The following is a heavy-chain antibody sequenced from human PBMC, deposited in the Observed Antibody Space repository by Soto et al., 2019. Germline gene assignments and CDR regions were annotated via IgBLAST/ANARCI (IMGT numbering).Heavy chain of an antibody. CDR1: GCTFSSYA. Sequence: GGTLRLSCAASGCTFSSYAMSWVRQAPGKGLEWVASICGSGGSTYYADFMKRGIIISGANYKNMLYQQMNSLTADATAVFYCAKVYGLRYFDWLQPRNWFDPWGQGTLVTVSS. CDR3: AKVYGLRYFDWLQPRNWFDP. CDR2: ICGSGGST. J-gene: IGHJ5*02. V-gene: IGHV3-23*01. D-gene: IGHD3-9*01.